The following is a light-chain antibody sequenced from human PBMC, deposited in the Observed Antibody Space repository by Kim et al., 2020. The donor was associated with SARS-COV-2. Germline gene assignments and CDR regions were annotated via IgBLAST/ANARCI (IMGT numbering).Light chain of an antibody. CDR1: SSGVGGYND. CDR3: SSYTSSSTGV. J-gene: IGLJ3*02. Sequence: GQLITSSCNGTSSGVGGYNDVSWYQQHPGKESKLMIYDVSNRPAGVANRFSGSKSGNTASLTISGLQAEDEADYYCSSYTSSSTGVFGGGTQLTVL. CDR2: DVS. V-gene: IGLV2-14*03.